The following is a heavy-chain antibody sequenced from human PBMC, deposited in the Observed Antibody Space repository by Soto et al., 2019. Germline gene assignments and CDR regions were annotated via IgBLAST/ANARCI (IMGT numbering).Heavy chain of an antibody. V-gene: IGHV1-18*01. Sequence: ASVKVSCKTSGNIFSSFGIIWGGQAPGQGLYYMGWISVHNGNTNYAQKVQGRVTMTTDRSTSTAYMELRSLRSDDTAIYYCARGSGVTLDPNYYYYGNDAWGQGTTVTVSS. J-gene: IGHJ6*02. CDR1: GNIFSSFG. CDR2: ISVHNGNT. D-gene: IGHD7-27*01. CDR3: ARGSGVTLDPNYYYYGNDA.